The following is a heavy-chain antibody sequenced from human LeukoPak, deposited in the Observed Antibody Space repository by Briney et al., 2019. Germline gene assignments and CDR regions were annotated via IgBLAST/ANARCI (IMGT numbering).Heavy chain of an antibody. D-gene: IGHD1-26*01. V-gene: IGHV1-69*05. J-gene: IGHJ4*02. Sequence: SVKVSCKASGGTFSSYAISWVRQAPGQGLEWMGRIIPIFGTANYAQKFQGRVTITTNESTSTAYMELSSLRSEDTAVYYCAREVVGAHVYFDYWGQGTLVTVSS. CDR1: GGTFSSYA. CDR3: AREVVGAHVYFDY. CDR2: IIPIFGTA.